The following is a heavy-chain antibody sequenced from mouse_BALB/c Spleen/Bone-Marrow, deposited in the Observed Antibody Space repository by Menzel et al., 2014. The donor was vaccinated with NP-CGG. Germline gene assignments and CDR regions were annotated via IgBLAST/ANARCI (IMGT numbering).Heavy chain of an antibody. CDR3: TSWDX. CDR2: IYPGSGST. CDR1: GYTFTSYW. Sequence: LQQPGSELVRPGASVKLSCKASGYTFTSYWMHWVKQRHGQGLEWIGNIYPGSGSTNYDEKFKSKGTLTVDTSSSTAYMHXXXXXXXXXAVXXCTSWDXWGQGTTLTVSS. V-gene: IGHV1S22*01. J-gene: IGHJ2*01.